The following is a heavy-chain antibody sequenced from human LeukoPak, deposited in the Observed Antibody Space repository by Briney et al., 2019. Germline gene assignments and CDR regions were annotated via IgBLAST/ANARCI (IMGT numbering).Heavy chain of an antibody. D-gene: IGHD6-6*01. CDR3: ARDRPYFDN. CDR1: GFTFSSSS. J-gene: IGHJ4*02. V-gene: IGHV3-30*03. CDR2: ISHDGSNK. Sequence: GSLRLSCAASGFTFSSSSMHWVRQAPGKGLEWVAVISHDGSNKYYADSVKGRFTISRDNSKDTLFLQMNNLRPEDTAVYYCARDRPYFDNWGQGTLVTVSS.